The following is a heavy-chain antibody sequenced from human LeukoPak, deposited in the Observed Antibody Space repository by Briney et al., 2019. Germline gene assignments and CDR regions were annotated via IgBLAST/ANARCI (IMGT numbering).Heavy chain of an antibody. CDR1: GFTFSNYG. V-gene: IGHV3-33*01. J-gene: IGHJ4*02. CDR2: IWYDGSNK. Sequence: GGSLRLSCAASGFTFSNYGMHWVRQAPGKGLEWVAAIWYDGSNKYYGDSVKGRFTISRDNSKNTLYLQMNSLRAEDTAAYYLARAGNGDPHFAFWGQGPLSPSPQ. CDR3: ARAGNGDPHFAF. D-gene: IGHD4-17*01.